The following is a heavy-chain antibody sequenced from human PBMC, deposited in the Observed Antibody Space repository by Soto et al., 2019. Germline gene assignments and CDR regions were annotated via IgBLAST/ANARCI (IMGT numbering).Heavy chain of an antibody. CDR1: GFTFSSYA. V-gene: IGHV3-23*01. J-gene: IGHJ6*01. Sequence: PGGSLRLSCAASGFTFSSYAMSWVRRAPGKGLEWVSAISGTGGSTYYADSVKGRFTISRDNSKNTLYLQMNSLRAEDTAVYYCAKDIVVVPAIYGMDVWGQGTTVTVSS. CDR2: ISGTGGST. D-gene: IGHD2-2*01. CDR3: AKDIVVVPAIYGMDV.